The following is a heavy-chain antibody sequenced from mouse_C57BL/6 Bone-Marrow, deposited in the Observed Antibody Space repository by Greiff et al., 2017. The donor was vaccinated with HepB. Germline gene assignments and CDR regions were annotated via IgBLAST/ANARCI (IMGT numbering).Heavy chain of an antibody. D-gene: IGHD2-1*01. CDR1: GFTFSSYA. CDR2: ISDGGSYT. Sequence: EVKVEESGGGLVKPGGSLKLSCAASGFTFSSYAMSWVRQTPEKRLEWVATISDGGSYTYYPDNVKGRFTISRDNAKNNLYLQMSHLKSEDTAMYYCARSQIYYGNLFDYWGQGTTLTVSS. CDR3: ARSQIYYGNLFDY. V-gene: IGHV5-4*03. J-gene: IGHJ2*01.